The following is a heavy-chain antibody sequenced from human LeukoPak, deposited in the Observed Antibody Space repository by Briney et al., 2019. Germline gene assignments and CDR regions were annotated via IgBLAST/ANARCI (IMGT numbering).Heavy chain of an antibody. CDR1: GFTFSSYS. Sequence: PGGSLRLSCAAPGFTFSSYSMNWVRQAPGKGLEWVSSISSSSSYIYYADSVKGRFTISRDNAKNSLYLQMNSLRAEDTAVYYCARTDIVVVPAAHEPELAEYFQHWGQGTLVTVSS. CDR2: ISSSSSYI. J-gene: IGHJ1*01. CDR3: ARTDIVVVPAAHEPELAEYFQH. D-gene: IGHD2-2*01. V-gene: IGHV3-21*01.